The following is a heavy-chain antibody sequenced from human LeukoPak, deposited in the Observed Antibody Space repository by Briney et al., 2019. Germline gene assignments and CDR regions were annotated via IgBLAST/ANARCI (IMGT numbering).Heavy chain of an antibody. D-gene: IGHD2-15*01. V-gene: IGHV4-59*01. CDR1: GGSISNYY. Sequence: SETLSLTCTVSGGSISNYYWSWIRQPPGMGLEWIGYVYYSGGTNYNPSLKSRVTISVDTSKNQFSLKLSSVTAADTAVYYCARGGRYCSGGSCYLIDYWGQGTLVTVSS. CDR3: ARGGRYCSGGSCYLIDY. J-gene: IGHJ4*02. CDR2: VYYSGGT.